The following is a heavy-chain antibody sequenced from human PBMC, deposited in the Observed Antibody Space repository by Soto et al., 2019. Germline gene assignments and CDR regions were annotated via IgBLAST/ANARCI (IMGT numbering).Heavy chain of an antibody. CDR2: FDPEGSDT. Sequence: QVTVLQSGAEVKKPGASVKVSCKVSGYTLSELAIHWVRQAPGKGFEWMGGFDPEGSDTIYEQKFQGRVTMTSDTSTETAYMELESLTSEDTAFYYCATRGFCGPGCYSFDYWGQGTLVTVSS. CDR1: GYTLSELA. V-gene: IGHV1-24*01. D-gene: IGHD2-21*02. CDR3: ATRGFCGPGCYSFDY. J-gene: IGHJ4*02.